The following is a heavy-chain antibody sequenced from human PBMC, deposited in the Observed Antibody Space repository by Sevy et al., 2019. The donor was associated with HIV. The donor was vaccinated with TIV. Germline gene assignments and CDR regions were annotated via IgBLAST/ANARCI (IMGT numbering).Heavy chain of an antibody. CDR3: VKHRYDFWSGYYNTAYFDY. CDR2: ISSNGGST. J-gene: IGHJ4*02. D-gene: IGHD3-3*01. Sequence: GGSLRLSCSASGFTFSSYAMHWVRQAPGKGLEYVSAISSNGGSTYYADSVKGRFTISRDNSKNTLYLQMSSLRAEDTAVYYCVKHRYDFWSGYYNTAYFDYWGQGTLVTVSS. V-gene: IGHV3-64D*06. CDR1: GFTFSSYA.